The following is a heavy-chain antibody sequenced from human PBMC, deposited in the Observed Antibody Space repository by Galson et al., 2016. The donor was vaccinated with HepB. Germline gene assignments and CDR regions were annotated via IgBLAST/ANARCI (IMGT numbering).Heavy chain of an antibody. V-gene: IGHV3-64*05. D-gene: IGHD5-24*01. CDR2: ISGHGGST. CDR3: VKSALKMAPQYYFDY. J-gene: IGHJ4*02. CDR1: GFTFSNYA. Sequence: SLRLSCAASGFTFSNYAMHWVRQAPGKGLEHVSTISGHGGSTHYADAVRGRFSISRDDSRNTLYFQMSSLRADDTAVYYCVKSALKMAPQYYFDYWGQGALVIVSS.